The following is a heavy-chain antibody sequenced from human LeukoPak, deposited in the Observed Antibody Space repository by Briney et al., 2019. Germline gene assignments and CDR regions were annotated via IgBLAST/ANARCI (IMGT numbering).Heavy chain of an antibody. J-gene: IGHJ6*03. CDR1: GYNFPNYW. Sequence: GESLKISCQGSGYNFPNYWLAWVRQIPGKGLEWMGIIYPRDSDTKYSPCLQGQVTISADKSLNTAYLHWSSLKASDTAMYYCARLWPDTTVLWFGELLSPYYYYYYMDVWGKGTTVTVSS. CDR3: ARLWPDTTVLWFGELLSPYYYYYYMDV. CDR2: IYPRDSDT. V-gene: IGHV5-51*01. D-gene: IGHD3-10*01.